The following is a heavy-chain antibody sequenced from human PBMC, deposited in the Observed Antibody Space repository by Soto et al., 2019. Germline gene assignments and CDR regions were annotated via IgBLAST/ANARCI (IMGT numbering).Heavy chain of an antibody. CDR3: ARRRPGGLELPHQDQYWYFDL. D-gene: IGHD1-7*01. CDR2: IIPIFGTA. J-gene: IGHJ2*01. V-gene: IGHV1-69*01. CDR1: GGTFSSYA. Sequence: QVQLVQSGAEVKKPGSSVKVSCKASGGTFSSYAISWVRQAPGQGLEWMGGIIPIFGTANYAQKFQGRVTITADESTSTAYMELSSLRSEDTAVSYSARRRPGGLELPHQDQYWYFDLWGRGTLVTVSS.